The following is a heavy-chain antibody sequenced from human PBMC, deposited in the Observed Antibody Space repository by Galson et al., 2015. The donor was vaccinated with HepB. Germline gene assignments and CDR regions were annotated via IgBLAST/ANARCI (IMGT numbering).Heavy chain of an antibody. CDR3: ASFSSSPRFPPTYRNYYYYGMDV. CDR1: GYTFTSYG. J-gene: IGHJ6*02. CDR2: ISAYNGNT. V-gene: IGHV1-18*01. Sequence: SVKVSCKASGYTFTSYGISWVRQAPGQGLEWMGWISAYNGNTNYAQKLQGKVTMTTDTSTSTAYMEPRSLRSYDTAVYYCASFSSSPRFPPTYRNYYYYGMDVWGQGTTVTVSS. D-gene: IGHD3-3*01.